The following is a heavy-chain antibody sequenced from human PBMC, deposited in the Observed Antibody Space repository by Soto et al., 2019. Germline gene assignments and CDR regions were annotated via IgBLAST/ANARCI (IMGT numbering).Heavy chain of an antibody. J-gene: IGHJ4*02. Sequence: QVQLVQSGAEVKKPGASVKVSCKASGYTFTSYYMHWVRQAPGQGLEWMGIINPSGGSTTYAPKFQGRVTMTRDTSTSTVYMELTSLLSEYTAVYYCARVSGYSYGGVDSWGKGTLVTVS. V-gene: IGHV1-46*01. CDR1: GYTFTSYY. CDR2: INPSGGST. D-gene: IGHD5-18*01. CDR3: ARVSGYSYGGVDS.